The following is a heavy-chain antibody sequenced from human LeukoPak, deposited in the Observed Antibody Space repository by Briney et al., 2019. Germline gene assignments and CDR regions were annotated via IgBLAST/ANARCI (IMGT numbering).Heavy chain of an antibody. Sequence: NPSETLSLTCTVSGGSISSSLYYWGWIRQPPGKGLEWIGSIYYGGRSSYNPSLNSRLDISVDTSKNQFSLRLRSVTAADTAVYYCGRHGIAAAVYFDYWGQGTLVTVSA. J-gene: IGHJ4*02. CDR1: GGSISSSLYY. CDR2: IYYGGRS. CDR3: GRHGIAAAVYFDY. V-gene: IGHV4-39*01. D-gene: IGHD6-13*01.